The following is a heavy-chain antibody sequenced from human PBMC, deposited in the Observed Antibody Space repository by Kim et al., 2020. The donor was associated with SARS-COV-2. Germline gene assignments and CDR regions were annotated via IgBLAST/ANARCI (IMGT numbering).Heavy chain of an antibody. Sequence: GGSLRLSCAASGFTFSSYAMHWVRQAPGKGLEWVAVISYDGSNKYYADSVKGRFTISRDNSKNTLYVQMNSLRAEDTAVYYCARDFYSHGSHWGQGTLVTVSS. J-gene: IGHJ4*02. CDR3: ARDFYSHGSH. V-gene: IGHV3-30*04. CDR2: ISYDGSNK. CDR1: GFTFSSYA. D-gene: IGHD5-18*01.